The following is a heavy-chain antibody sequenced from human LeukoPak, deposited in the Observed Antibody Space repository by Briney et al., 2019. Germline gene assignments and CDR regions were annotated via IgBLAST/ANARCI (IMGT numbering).Heavy chain of an antibody. Sequence: ASVKVSCKASGYTFTNYYMYWVRQAPGQGLEWMGIINPSGGSTSYAQKFQGRVTMTRDTSTTTVYMELSSLRSEDTAIYYCARRPLHSQNWLAPWGQGTLVTVSS. V-gene: IGHV1-46*01. CDR3: ARRPLHSQNWLAP. CDR1: GYTFTNYY. J-gene: IGHJ5*02. CDR2: INPSGGST.